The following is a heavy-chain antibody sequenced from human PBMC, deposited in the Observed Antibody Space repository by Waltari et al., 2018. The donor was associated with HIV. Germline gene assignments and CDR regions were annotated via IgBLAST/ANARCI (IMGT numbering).Heavy chain of an antibody. CDR3: ARDKAHNDVWSGYVS. J-gene: IGHJ5*02. CDR2: IIPLFGTV. CDR1: GGPASSTH. D-gene: IGHD3-3*01. V-gene: IGHV1-69*01. Sequence: QVPLVLSLAEVKKPGSSVKVACKSSGGPASSTHVRWVRQAPGQGLEWMGGIIPLFGTVHYAQKFQGRVTITADGSTSTVYMELSSLRSEDTAVYYCARDKAHNDVWSGYVSWGQGTLVTVSS.